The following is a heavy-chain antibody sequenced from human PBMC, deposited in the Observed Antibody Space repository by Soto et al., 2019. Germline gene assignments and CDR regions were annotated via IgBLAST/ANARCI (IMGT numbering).Heavy chain of an antibody. CDR1: GGSISVSDYY. CDR3: ARILTGAWFDP. CDR2: IYYSGST. J-gene: IGHJ5*02. Sequence: SESLSRTSSVSGGSISVSDYYWTWIRQPPGKGLEWIGCIYYSGSTYYNSSLKNRVTMSVDTSKHQFSLKLISVTAADTAIYYCARILTGAWFDPRRQRTLFPAS. D-gene: IGHD3-9*01. V-gene: IGHV4-39*01.